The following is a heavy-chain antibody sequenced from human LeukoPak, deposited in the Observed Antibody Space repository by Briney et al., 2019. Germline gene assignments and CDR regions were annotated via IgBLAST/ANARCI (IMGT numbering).Heavy chain of an antibody. CDR2: ISYDGSNK. CDR1: GFTFSSYG. D-gene: IGHD6-6*01. V-gene: IGHV3-30*18. J-gene: IGHJ4*02. Sequence: GGSLRLSCAASGFTFSSYGMHWVRQAPGKGLEWVAVISYDGSNKYSADSVKGRFTISRDNSKNTLYLQMNSLRAEDTAVYYCAKNASLEYSSLSLDYWGQGTLVTVSS. CDR3: AKNASLEYSSLSLDY.